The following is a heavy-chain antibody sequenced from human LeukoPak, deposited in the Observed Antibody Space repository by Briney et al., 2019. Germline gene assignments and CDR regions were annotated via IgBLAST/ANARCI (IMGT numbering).Heavy chain of an antibody. CDR3: VRYYYYYYMDV. J-gene: IGHJ6*03. V-gene: IGHV3-23*01. CDR1: GFTFSSHS. Sequence: GGSLRLSCAASGFTFSSHSMSWVRQAPGKGLEWVSAISSSGGSTYYADSVKGRFTISRDNSKNTLYLQMNSLRAEDTAVYYCVRYYYYYYMDVWGKGTTVTISS. CDR2: ISSSGGST. D-gene: IGHD1-14*01.